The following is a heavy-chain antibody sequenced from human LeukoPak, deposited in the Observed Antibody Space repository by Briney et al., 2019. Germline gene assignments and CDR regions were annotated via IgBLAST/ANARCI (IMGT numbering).Heavy chain of an antibody. D-gene: IGHD2-2*03. J-gene: IGHJ4*02. CDR2: IYHNGKT. Sequence: SETLSLTCTVSGGSFSNDYWSWIRQPPGKGLEWIGYIYHNGKTNYNPSLTSRLTMSLDTSKTQFSLNLISMTAADTAIYYCARASEGIGFFDYWGQGILVTVSS. CDR1: GGSFSNDY. V-gene: IGHV4-59*01. CDR3: ARASEGIGFFDY.